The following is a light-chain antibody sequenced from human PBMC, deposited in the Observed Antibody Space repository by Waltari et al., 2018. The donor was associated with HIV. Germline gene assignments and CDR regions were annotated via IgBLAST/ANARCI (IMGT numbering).Light chain of an antibody. CDR1: SSNIGSNA. J-gene: IGLJ1*01. Sequence: QSVLTQPPSASGTPGPRVTLSCSGSSSNIGSNAGNWYQQLPGTAPHLLSYSNNRRPSGVPDRFAGSKSGTAASLAISGLQSEDEADYYCASWDDSLNGYVFGTGTKVTVL. CDR2: SNN. CDR3: ASWDDSLNGYV. V-gene: IGLV1-44*01.